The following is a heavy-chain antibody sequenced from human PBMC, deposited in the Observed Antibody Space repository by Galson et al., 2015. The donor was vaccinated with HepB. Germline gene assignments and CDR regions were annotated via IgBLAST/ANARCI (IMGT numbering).Heavy chain of an antibody. V-gene: IGHV3-21*01. CDR3: ARAIPGEGVGDYYYYYGMDV. J-gene: IGHJ6*02. D-gene: IGHD2-8*01. CDR1: GFTFSSYS. Sequence: SLRLSCAASGFTFSSYSMNWVRQAPGKGLEWVSSISSSSSYIYYADSVKGRFTISRDNAKNSLYLQMNSLRAEDTAVYYCARAIPGEGVGDYYYYYGMDVWGQGTTVTVSS. CDR2: ISSSSSYI.